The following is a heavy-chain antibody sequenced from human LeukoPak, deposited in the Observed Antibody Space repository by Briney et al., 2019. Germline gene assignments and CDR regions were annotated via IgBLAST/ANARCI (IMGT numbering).Heavy chain of an antibody. V-gene: IGHV5-51*01. CDR2: IYPGDSDS. Sequence: GESLKISCKGSGYRFTTYWIGWVRQMPGKGLEWMGIIYPGDSDSAYSPSFQGQVTISADKSITTAYLQWSSLKASDTAMYYCARVRGSYYTDAFDIWGQGTMVTVSS. D-gene: IGHD3-10*01. CDR3: ARVRGSYYTDAFDI. CDR1: GYRFTTYW. J-gene: IGHJ3*02.